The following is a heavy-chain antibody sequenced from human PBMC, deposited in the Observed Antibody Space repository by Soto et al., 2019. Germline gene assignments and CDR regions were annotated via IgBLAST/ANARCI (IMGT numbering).Heavy chain of an antibody. V-gene: IGHV4-4*02. D-gene: IGHD3-10*01. CDR3: ASKFGELLADAFDI. J-gene: IGHJ3*02. CDR2: IYHSGSA. CDR1: GGSISSRKW. Sequence: QVQLQESGPGLVKSSGTLSLTCAVSGGSISSRKWWSWVRQPPGKGLEWIGEIYHSGSANYNPSLKSRATISVDKSKSQFSLKMNSVTAADTAVYYCASKFGELLADAFDIWGQGTMVTVSS.